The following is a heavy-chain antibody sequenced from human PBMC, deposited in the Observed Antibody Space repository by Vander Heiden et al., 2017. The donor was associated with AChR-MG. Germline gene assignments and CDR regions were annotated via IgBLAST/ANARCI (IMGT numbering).Heavy chain of an antibody. CDR3: TRVGASDDN. Sequence: EVQLVESGGGLVQPGRSRNLPSAASGSGFIFSDSAMHWVRQASGKGLEWVGRIRSKAKNYATEYAASVKGRFTISRDDSKNRVYLQMNSLKTEDTAVYYCTRVGASDDNWGQGTLVTVSS. V-gene: IGHV3-73*01. D-gene: IGHD1-26*01. CDR2: IRSKAKNYAT. J-gene: IGHJ4*02. CDR1: GSGFIFSDSA.